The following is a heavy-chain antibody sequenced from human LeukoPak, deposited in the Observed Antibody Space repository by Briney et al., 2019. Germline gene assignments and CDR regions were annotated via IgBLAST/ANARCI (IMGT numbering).Heavy chain of an antibody. J-gene: IGHJ5*02. Sequence: GASVKVSGKASGYTFTGYYIHWVRQAPGQGLEWMGWINPNSGGTKYAQKFQGRVTMTRDTSISQAYMGLSRLRSDDTAVYYCAKGRVVAGTKSLTYNWLDPWGQGTLVTVSS. V-gene: IGHV1-2*02. D-gene: IGHD6-19*01. CDR1: GYTFTGYY. CDR3: AKGRVVAGTKSLTYNWLDP. CDR2: INPNSGGT.